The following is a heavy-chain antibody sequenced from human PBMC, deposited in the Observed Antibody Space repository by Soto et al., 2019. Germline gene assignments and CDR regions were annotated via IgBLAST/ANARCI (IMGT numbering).Heavy chain of an antibody. CDR2: IYYSGST. J-gene: IGHJ5*02. CDR1: GGSISSSSYY. D-gene: IGHD3-3*01. V-gene: IGHV4-39*07. Sequence: PSETLSLTCTVSGGSISSSSYYWGWIRQPPGKGLEWIGSIYYSGSTNYNPSLKSRVTISLDTSMNHFSLRLSSVTAADTAVYYCARGQRFSDWFDPWGQGTLVTVSS. CDR3: ARGQRFSDWFDP.